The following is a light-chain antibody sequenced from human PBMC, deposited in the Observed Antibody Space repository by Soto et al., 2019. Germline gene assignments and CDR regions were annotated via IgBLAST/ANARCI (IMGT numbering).Light chain of an antibody. Sequence: QSALTQPASVSGSPGQSITISCAGASSDIGSYNYVSWYQQHPGKAPRLMIYEVNHRPSGVSNRFSGSKSGTTASLTISGLQAEDEAEYYCSSYTSSDTLVFGGGTKVTVL. CDR1: SSDIGSYNY. J-gene: IGLJ3*02. CDR2: EVN. CDR3: SSYTSSDTLV. V-gene: IGLV2-14*01.